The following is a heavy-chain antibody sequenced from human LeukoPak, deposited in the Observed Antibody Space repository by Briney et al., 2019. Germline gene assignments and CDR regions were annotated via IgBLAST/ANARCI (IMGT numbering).Heavy chain of an antibody. CDR3: AKNGDSSGYYYY. CDR2: IRYDGSNK. Sequence: PGGSLRLSCAASGFTFSSYGMHWVRQAPGKGLEWVAFIRYDGSNKYYADSVKGRFTISRDNSKNTLYLQMSSLRAEDTAVYYCAKNGDSSGYYYYWGQGTLVTVSS. V-gene: IGHV3-30*02. J-gene: IGHJ4*02. D-gene: IGHD3-22*01. CDR1: GFTFSSYG.